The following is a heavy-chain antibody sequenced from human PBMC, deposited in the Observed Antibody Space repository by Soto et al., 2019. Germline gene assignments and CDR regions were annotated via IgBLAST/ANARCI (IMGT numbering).Heavy chain of an antibody. CDR1: GFTFSSYS. D-gene: IGHD2-2*01. V-gene: IGHV3-21*01. CDR2: ISISSSYI. J-gene: IGHJ5*02. Sequence: GGSLRLSCAASGFTFSSYSMNWVRQAPGKGLEWVSSISISSSYIYYADSVKGRFTISRDNAKNSLYLQMNSLRAEDTAVYYCAAREVYCSSTSCYNWFDPWGQGTLVTVSS. CDR3: AAREVYCSSTSCYNWFDP.